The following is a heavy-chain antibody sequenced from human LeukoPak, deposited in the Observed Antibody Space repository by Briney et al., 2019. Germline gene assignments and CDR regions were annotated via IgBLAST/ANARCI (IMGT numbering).Heavy chain of an antibody. V-gene: IGHV1-69*05. J-gene: IGHJ5*02. CDR3: VSSIAARPRADPPYNWFDL. D-gene: IGHD6-6*01. CDR1: GGTFSSYA. Sequence: SVKVSCKASGGTFSSYAISWVRQAPGQGLEWMGGIIPIFGTANYAQKFQGRVTITTDESTSTAYMELSSLRSEDTAVYYCVSSIAARPRADPPYNWFDLWGQGTLVTVSS. CDR2: IIPIFGTA.